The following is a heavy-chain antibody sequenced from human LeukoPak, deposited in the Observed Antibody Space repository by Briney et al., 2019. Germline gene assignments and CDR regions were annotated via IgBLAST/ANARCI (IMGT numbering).Heavy chain of an antibody. CDR3: AARYYAY. J-gene: IGHJ4*02. Sequence: SETLSLTCVVSGGSIITNNYWWGWIRQRPGKGLEWIGTIDHAGTTFYNVSHKSRVTISVDTPNNQFSLRLNSVGAADTAVYYCAARYYAYWGQGTLVTVSS. D-gene: IGHD3-10*01. CDR1: GGSIITNNYW. CDR2: IDHAGTT. V-gene: IGHV4-39*01.